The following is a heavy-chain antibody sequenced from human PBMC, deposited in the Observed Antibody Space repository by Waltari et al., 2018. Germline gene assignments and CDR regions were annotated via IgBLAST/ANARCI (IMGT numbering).Heavy chain of an antibody. J-gene: IGHJ6*02. CDR1: GGSFSGYY. CDR2: INHSGST. D-gene: IGHD2-2*02. Sequence: QVQLQQWGAGLLKPSETLSLTCAVYGGSFSGYYWSWIRQPPGKGLEWIGEINHSGSTNYNPALKSLVPIPVDTSKNQFSLKLSSVTAADTAVYYCARGIRRCTSCYTRNCAYYGMDVWGQGTTVTVSS. CDR3: ARGIRRCTSCYTRNCAYYGMDV. V-gene: IGHV4-34*01.